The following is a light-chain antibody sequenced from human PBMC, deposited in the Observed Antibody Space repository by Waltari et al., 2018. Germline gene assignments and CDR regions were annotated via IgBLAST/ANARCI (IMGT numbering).Light chain of an antibody. CDR2: GAS. J-gene: IGKJ2*01. V-gene: IGKV3D-15*01. CDR3: QQYDDWPYT. CDR1: QSVSNK. Sequence: EIVMTLSPATLSLSPGEGATLSCRASQSVSNKLAWYQQKPGQAPRLLIYGASTRATGIPARFSGSGSGIEFTLTISSLQSEDFAIYVCQQYDDWPYTFGQGTKLDI.